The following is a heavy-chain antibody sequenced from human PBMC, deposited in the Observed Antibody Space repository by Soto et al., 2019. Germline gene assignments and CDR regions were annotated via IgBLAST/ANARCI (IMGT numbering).Heavy chain of an antibody. CDR3: AREEFGGATHSGWAYYFDY. CDR2: IIPIFGTA. D-gene: IGHD1-26*01. V-gene: IGHV1-69*13. Sequence: GASVKVSCKASGGTFSSYAISWVRQAPGQGLEWMGGIIPIFGTANYAQKFQGRVTITADESTSTAYMELSSLRSEDTAVYYCAREEFGGATHSGWAYYFDYWGQGTLVTVSS. J-gene: IGHJ4*02. CDR1: GGTFSSYA.